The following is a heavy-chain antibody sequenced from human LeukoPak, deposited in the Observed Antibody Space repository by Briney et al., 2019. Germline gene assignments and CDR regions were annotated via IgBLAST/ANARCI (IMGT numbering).Heavy chain of an antibody. V-gene: IGHV1-2*02. D-gene: IGHD2-15*01. CDR1: GYTFTGYY. CDR2: INPNSGGT. J-gene: IGHJ4*02. CDR3: ARYYCGGGSCHYFDY. Sequence: GASVKVSCKASGYTFTGYYMHWVRQAPGQGLEWMGGINPNSGGTNYAQKFQGRVTMTRDTSISTAYMELNRLRSGDTAVYYCARYYCGGGSCHYFDYWGQGTLVTVSS.